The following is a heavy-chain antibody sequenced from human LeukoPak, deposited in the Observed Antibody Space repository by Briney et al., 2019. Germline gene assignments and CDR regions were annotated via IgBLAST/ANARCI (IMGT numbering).Heavy chain of an antibody. D-gene: IGHD3-3*01. V-gene: IGHV1-18*01. CDR3: ATAYRYYDFWSGYQPPLDV. CDR1: GYTFTSYG. Sequence: ASVKVSCKASGYTFTSYGISWVRQAPGQGLEWMGWISAYNGNTNYAQKLQGRVTMTTDTSTSTAYMELRSLRSDDTAVYYCATAYRYYDFWSGYQPPLDVWGKGTTVTVSS. J-gene: IGHJ6*04. CDR2: ISAYNGNT.